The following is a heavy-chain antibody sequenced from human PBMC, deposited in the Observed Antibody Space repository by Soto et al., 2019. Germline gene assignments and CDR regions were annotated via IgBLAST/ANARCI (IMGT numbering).Heavy chain of an antibody. Sequence: AGGSLRLSCAASGFTFSSYAMSWVRQAPGKGLEWVSAISGSGGSTYYADSVKGRFTISRDNSKNTLYLQMNSLRAEDTAVYYCAKVGATPHYYGMDVWGQGTTVTVSS. J-gene: IGHJ6*02. CDR2: ISGSGGST. D-gene: IGHD1-26*01. CDR3: AKVGATPHYYGMDV. V-gene: IGHV3-23*01. CDR1: GFTFSSYA.